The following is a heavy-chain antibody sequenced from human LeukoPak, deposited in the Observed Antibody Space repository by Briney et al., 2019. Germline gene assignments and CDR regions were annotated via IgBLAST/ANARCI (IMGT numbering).Heavy chain of an antibody. CDR3: ARLGYYGDDDY. CDR1: GFTFSSYW. Sequence: GGSLRLSCAASGFTFSSYWMSWVRQAPGKGLEWVANIKQDGSEKYYVDSVKGRFTIPRDNAKNSLYLQMNSLRAEDTAVYYCARLGYYGDDDYWGQGTLVTVSS. CDR2: IKQDGSEK. V-gene: IGHV3-7*01. D-gene: IGHD4-17*01. J-gene: IGHJ4*02.